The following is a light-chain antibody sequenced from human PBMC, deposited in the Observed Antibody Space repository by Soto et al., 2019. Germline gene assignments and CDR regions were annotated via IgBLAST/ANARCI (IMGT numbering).Light chain of an antibody. Sequence: DIQMTQSPSSLSASVGDRVTITCRASQGISNSLAWYQQKPGNVPKLLIYAASTLQSGVPFRFSGSGSGTDLPLTISGLQHEDVATYYCQNYNSPPLTFGHGTKVEVK. CDR3: QNYNSPPLT. J-gene: IGKJ3*01. CDR1: QGISNS. CDR2: AAS. V-gene: IGKV1-27*01.